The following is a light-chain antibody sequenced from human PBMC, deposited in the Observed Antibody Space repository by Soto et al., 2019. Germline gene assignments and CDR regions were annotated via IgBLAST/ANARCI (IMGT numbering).Light chain of an antibody. J-gene: IGLJ2*01. CDR3: CSYAGSYVV. Sequence: QSVLTQPASVSGSPGQSITISCTGTSSDVGSYNLVSWYQHHPAKAPKLLIYEGSKRPSGVSNRFSGSKSGNTASLTISGLQAEDEADYYCCSYAGSYVVFGGGTKVTVL. CDR1: SSDVGSYNL. V-gene: IGLV2-23*01. CDR2: EGS.